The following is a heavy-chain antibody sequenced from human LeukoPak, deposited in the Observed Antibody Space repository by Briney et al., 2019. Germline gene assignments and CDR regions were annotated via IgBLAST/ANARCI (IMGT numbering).Heavy chain of an antibody. Sequence: ASVKVSCKASGYTFTGYYIHWVRQAPGQGLEWMGWINPNSGGTNNAQKFQGRVTMTRDTSISTAYMELSRLRSDDTAVYYCATAGSPPGYNWAYAFDIWGQGTMVTVSS. D-gene: IGHD5-24*01. V-gene: IGHV1-2*02. J-gene: IGHJ3*02. CDR3: ATAGSPPGYNWAYAFDI. CDR2: INPNSGGT. CDR1: GYTFTGYY.